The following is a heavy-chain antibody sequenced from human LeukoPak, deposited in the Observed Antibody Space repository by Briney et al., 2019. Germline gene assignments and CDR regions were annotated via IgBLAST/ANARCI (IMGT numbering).Heavy chain of an antibody. CDR1: GFTFSSYA. J-gene: IGHJ4*02. V-gene: IGHV3-23*01. CDR2: ISGSGGST. D-gene: IGHD3-3*01. Sequence: GGSLRLSCAAPGFTFSSYAMSWVRQAPGKGLEWVSAISGSGGSTYYADSVKGRFTISRDNSKNTLYLQMNSLRAEDTAVYYCAKELDYDFWSGYEYYFDYWGQGTLVTVSS. CDR3: AKELDYDFWSGYEYYFDY.